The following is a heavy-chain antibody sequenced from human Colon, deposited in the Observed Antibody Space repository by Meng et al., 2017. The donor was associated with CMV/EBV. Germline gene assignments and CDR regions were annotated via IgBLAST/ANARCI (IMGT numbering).Heavy chain of an antibody. CDR1: GYSFANYA. Sequence: PGKVSCKASGYSFANYAVTWVRQAPGQGLEGMGWMSPHNGKTNFAPKSQDRVTMTTDTSTSTAYMALRSLRPDDTAVYFCARHELLPYSCGLDVWGQGTAVTVSS. CDR2: MSPHNGKT. D-gene: IGHD1-7*01. V-gene: IGHV1-18*01. J-gene: IGHJ6*02. CDR3: ARHELLPYSCGLDV.